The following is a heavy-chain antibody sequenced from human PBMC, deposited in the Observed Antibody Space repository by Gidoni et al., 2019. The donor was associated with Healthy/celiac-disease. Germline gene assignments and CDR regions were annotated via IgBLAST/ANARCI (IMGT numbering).Heavy chain of an antibody. CDR3: ASAYCGGDCYNPYYYYYGMDV. CDR2: IYYSGST. CDR1: GGSISSSSYY. V-gene: IGHV4-39*01. Sequence: QLQLQESGPGLVKPSETLSLTCTVSGGSISSSSYYWGWIRQPPGKGLEWIGSIYYSGSTYYNPSLKSRVTISVDTSKNQFSLKLSSVTAADTAVYYCASAYCGGDCYNPYYYYYGMDVWGQGTTVTVSS. D-gene: IGHD2-21*02. J-gene: IGHJ6*02.